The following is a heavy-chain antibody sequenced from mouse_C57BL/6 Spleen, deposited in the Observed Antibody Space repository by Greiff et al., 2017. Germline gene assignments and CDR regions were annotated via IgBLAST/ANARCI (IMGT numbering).Heavy chain of an antibody. CDR2: IYPGDGDT. V-gene: IGHV1-82*01. CDR1: GYAFSSSW. D-gene: IGHD1-1*01. CDR3: ARGYGSSPWYFDY. Sequence: QVQLKQSGPELVKPGASVKISCKASGYAFSSSWMNWVKQRPGKGLEWIGRIYPGDGDTNYNGKFKGKATLTSEKSSSTAYMQLSSLTSEDSAVYFCARGYGSSPWYFDYWGQGTTLTVSS. J-gene: IGHJ2*01.